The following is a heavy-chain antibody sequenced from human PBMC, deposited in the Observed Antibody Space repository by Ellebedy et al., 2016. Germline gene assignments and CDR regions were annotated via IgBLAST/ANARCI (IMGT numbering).Heavy chain of an antibody. CDR3: ARHRRDGYIRDAFDI. J-gene: IGHJ3*02. CDR1: GYSFTSYW. V-gene: IGHV5-51*01. CDR2: IYPGDSDT. Sequence: GESLKISXKGSGYSFTSYWIGWVRQMPGKGLEWMGIIYPGDSDTRYSPSFQGQVTISADKSISTAYLQWSSLKASDTAMYYCARHRRDGYIRDAFDIWGQGTMVTVSS. D-gene: IGHD5-24*01.